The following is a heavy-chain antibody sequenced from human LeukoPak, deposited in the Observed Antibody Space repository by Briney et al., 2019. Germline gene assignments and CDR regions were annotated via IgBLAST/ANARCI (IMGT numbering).Heavy chain of an antibody. CDR1: GVTVSSNY. CDR3: ASTSYYYDRTGDY. J-gene: IGHJ4*02. V-gene: IGHV3-53*04. D-gene: IGHD3-22*01. CDR2: IYSGGST. Sequence: GGSLRLSCAASGVTVSSNYMSLVRQAPGKGLEWVSVIYSGGSTYYADSVKGRFTISRHNSKNTLYLQMNSLRAEDTAVYYCASTSYYYDRTGDYWGQGTLVTVSS.